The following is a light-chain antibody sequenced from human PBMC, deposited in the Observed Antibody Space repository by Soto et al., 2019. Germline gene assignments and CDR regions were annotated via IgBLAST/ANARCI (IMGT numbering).Light chain of an antibody. CDR2: KAS. CDR3: QHSNSYPWT. V-gene: IGKV1-5*03. J-gene: IGKJ1*01. Sequence: DIQMTQSPSTLSASVGDRVTITCRASQSIRSSLAWYQQKPGKAPKLLIYKASSLESGVPSRFSGSGSGTECILTISSLQPDDFATYYCQHSNSYPWTFGQGTEVEIK. CDR1: QSIRSS.